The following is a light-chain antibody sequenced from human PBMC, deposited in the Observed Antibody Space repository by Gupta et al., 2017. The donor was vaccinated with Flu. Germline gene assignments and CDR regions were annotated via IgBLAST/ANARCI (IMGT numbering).Light chain of an antibody. CDR1: SPNLGAPYD. CDR3: YSSDNSMRGFVV. Sequence: QSVLTQPPSVSGAPGQRFTISCTGGSPNLGAPYDLHWCQQLPATAPPILLVYNTYRPSGVLDRFSGATYCTSASPVTTGLQDDDEAHYYCYSSDNSMRGFVVFGGGTKLTVL. J-gene: IGLJ2*01. V-gene: IGLV1-40*01. CDR2: YNT.